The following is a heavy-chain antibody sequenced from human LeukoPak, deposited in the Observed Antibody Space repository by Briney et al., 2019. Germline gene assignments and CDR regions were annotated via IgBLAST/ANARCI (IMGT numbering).Heavy chain of an antibody. D-gene: IGHD3-10*01. J-gene: IGHJ3*02. Sequence: GGSLRLSCAASGFTFSSYSMNWVRQAPGKGLEWVSSISSSSSYIYYADSVKGRFTISRDNAKNSLYLQMNSLRAEDTAVYYCARDGGSGSYPDAFDIWGQGTMVTVSS. V-gene: IGHV3-21*01. CDR3: ARDGGSGSYPDAFDI. CDR2: ISSSSSYI. CDR1: GFTFSSYS.